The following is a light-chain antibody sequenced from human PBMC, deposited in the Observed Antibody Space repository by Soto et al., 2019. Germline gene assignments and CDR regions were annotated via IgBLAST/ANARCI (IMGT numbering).Light chain of an antibody. CDR1: SSDVGGYDY. Sequence: QSVLTQPPSASGSPGQSVTISCTGTSSDVGGYDYVSWYQQHPGKAPKVMIFEVSKRPSGVPDRFSGSKSANTACLTVSGLQAEDEADYYCTSYAGANTLVFGGGTKVTVL. J-gene: IGLJ2*01. CDR2: EVS. V-gene: IGLV2-8*01. CDR3: TSYAGANTLV.